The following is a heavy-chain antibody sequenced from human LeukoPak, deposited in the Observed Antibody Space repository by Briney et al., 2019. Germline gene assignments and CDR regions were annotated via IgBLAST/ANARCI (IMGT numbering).Heavy chain of an antibody. CDR1: GGTFSSYA. D-gene: IGHD2-2*01. CDR3: AEVVPAAHDAFDI. Sequence: SVKVSCEASGGTFSSYAISWVRQAPGQGLEWMGRIIPILGIANYAQKFQGRVTITADKSTSTAYMELSSLRSEDTAVYYCAEVVPAAHDAFDIWGQGTMFTVSS. CDR2: IIPILGIA. J-gene: IGHJ3*02. V-gene: IGHV1-69*04.